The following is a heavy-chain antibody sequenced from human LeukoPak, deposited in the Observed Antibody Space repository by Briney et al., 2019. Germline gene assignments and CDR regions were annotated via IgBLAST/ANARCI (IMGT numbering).Heavy chain of an antibody. J-gene: IGHJ4*02. CDR2: INHSGST. Sequence: SETLSLTCTVSGGSISSSSYYWSWIRQPPGKGLEWIGEINHSGSTNYNPSLKSRVTISVDTSKNQFSLKLSSVTAADTAVYYCAIFMTEYSSSLGIDYWGQGTLVTVSS. CDR1: GGSISSSSYY. CDR3: AIFMTEYSSSLGIDY. D-gene: IGHD6-6*01. V-gene: IGHV4-39*07.